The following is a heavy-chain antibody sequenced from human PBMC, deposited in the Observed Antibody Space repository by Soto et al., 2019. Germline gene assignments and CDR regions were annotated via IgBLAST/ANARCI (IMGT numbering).Heavy chain of an antibody. V-gene: IGHV3-48*01. D-gene: IGHD4-17*01. J-gene: IGHJ4*02. Sequence: PGGSLRLSCAASGFAFGTYTMNWVRQAPGKGLEWISYISSSGTAIQYADSVKGRFTISRDNAKNSLYLQMNSLRAEDTAVYYCARPYYGDYKSGFDYWGQGTLVPVSS. CDR2: ISSSGTAI. CDR1: GFAFGTYT. CDR3: ARPYYGDYKSGFDY.